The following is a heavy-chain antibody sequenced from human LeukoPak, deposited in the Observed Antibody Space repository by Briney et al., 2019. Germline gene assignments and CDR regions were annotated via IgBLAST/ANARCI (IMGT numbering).Heavy chain of an antibody. D-gene: IGHD5-18*01. V-gene: IGHV5-51*01. Sequence: GESLKISCKGSGYSFTSYWIGWVRQMPGKGLEWMGIIYPGDSDTRYSPSLQSQVTISADKSNSNAYLQGSTLKASYTAMYYCAGGSYGFPGYFDYWGQGTLVTVSS. J-gene: IGHJ4*02. CDR2: IYPGDSDT. CDR3: AGGSYGFPGYFDY. CDR1: GYSFTSYW.